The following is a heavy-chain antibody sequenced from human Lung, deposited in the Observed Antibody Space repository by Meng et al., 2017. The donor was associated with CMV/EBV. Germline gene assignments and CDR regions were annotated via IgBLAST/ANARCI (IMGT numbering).Heavy chain of an antibody. CDR3: ARTARTSYDFWSGSPPPAFGI. J-gene: IGHJ3*02. CDR2: IYYSGST. V-gene: IGHV4-39*01. D-gene: IGHD3-3*01. CDR1: GGSISSSSYY. Sequence: SETLSLTCTVSGGSISSSSYYWGWIRQPPGKGLEWIGSIYYSGSTYYNPSLKSRVTISVDTSKNQFSLKLSSVSAADTAVYYCARTARTSYDFWSGSPPPAFGIWGQGTMVTVSS.